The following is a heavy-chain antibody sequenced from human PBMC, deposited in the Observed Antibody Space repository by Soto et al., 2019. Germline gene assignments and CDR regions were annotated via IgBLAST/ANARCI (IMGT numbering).Heavy chain of an antibody. V-gene: IGHV1-69*02. J-gene: IGHJ5*02. CDR2: IIPILGIA. Sequence: QVQLVQSGAEVKKPGSSVKVSCKASGGTFSSYTISWVRQAPGQGLEWMGRIIPILGIANYAQKFQGRVTITADKSTSTAYMELSSLRSEDTAVYYCARVYGELGWFDTWGQGTLGTVSS. CDR3: ARVYGELGWFDT. CDR1: GGTFSSYT. D-gene: IGHD4-17*01.